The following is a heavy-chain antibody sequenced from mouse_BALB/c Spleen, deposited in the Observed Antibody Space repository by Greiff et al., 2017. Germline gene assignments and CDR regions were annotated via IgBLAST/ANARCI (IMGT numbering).Heavy chain of an antibody. CDR2: ISYSGST. J-gene: IGHJ3*01. D-gene: IGHD2-14*01. CDR1: GYSITSDYA. V-gene: IGHV3-2*02. CDR3: ARGASYYRYD. Sequence: EVQLQESGPGLVKPSQSLSLTCTVTGYSITSDYAWNWIRQFPGNKLEWMGHISYSGSTSYNPSLKSRISITRDTSKNQFFLQLTSVTTEDTATYYGARGASYYRYDWGQGTLVTVSA.